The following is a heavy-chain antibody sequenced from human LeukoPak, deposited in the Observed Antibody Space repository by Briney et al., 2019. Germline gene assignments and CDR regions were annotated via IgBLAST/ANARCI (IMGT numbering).Heavy chain of an antibody. CDR3: ARAANSFLEWSNVDY. V-gene: IGHV1-2*02. D-gene: IGHD3-3*01. CDR1: GYTFTDNY. Sequence: ASVKVSCKASGYTFTDNYMHWVRQAPGQGLEWMGWINPNSGGTNYAQKFQGRVTMTRDTSISTAYMELSRLRSDDTAVYYCARAANSFLEWSNVDYWGQGTLVTVSS. CDR2: INPNSGGT. J-gene: IGHJ4*02.